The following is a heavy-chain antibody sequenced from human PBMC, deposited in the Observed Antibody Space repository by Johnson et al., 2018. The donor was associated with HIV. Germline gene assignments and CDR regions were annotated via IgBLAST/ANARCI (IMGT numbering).Heavy chain of an antibody. Sequence: QMQLVESGGGVVQPGRSLRLSCAASGSSFSSYGMHWVRQAPGKGLEWVAFIQYDGSNKYYADSVKGRFTISRDNSKNTLYLQMNSLRAEDTAVYYCAKPRSLWLEGAFDIWGQGTMVTVSS. J-gene: IGHJ3*02. V-gene: IGHV3-30*02. D-gene: IGHD3-10*01. CDR2: IQYDGSNK. CDR1: GSSFSSYG. CDR3: AKPRSLWLEGAFDI.